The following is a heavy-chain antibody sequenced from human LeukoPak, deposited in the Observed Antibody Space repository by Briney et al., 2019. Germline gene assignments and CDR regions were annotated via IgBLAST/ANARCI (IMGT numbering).Heavy chain of an antibody. D-gene: IGHD4-23*01. Sequence: GGSLRLSCAASGFTFSDYWMSWVRQAPGKGLEWVANIEQDGGEKNYVDSVKGRFTISRDNARNSLYLQMNSLRAEDTAVYYCARDRGYSTFDYWGQGTLVTVSS. CDR3: ARDRGYSTFDY. CDR1: GFTFSDYW. V-gene: IGHV3-7*01. J-gene: IGHJ4*02. CDR2: IEQDGGEK.